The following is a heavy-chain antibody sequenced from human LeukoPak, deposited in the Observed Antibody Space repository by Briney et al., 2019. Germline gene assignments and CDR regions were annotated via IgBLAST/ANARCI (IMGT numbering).Heavy chain of an antibody. J-gene: IGHJ3*01. CDR1: GFTVSSNY. V-gene: IGHV3-66*01. CDR3: AREPQGDSSGYDAFDV. D-gene: IGHD3-22*01. CDR2: IYSGGST. Sequence: GGSLRLSCAASGFTVSSNYMSWVRQAPGKGLEWVSVIYSGGSTYYADSVRGRFTLSRDSSKNTLFLQMNSLRAEDTAVYYCAREPQGDSSGYDAFDVWGQGTLVTVSS.